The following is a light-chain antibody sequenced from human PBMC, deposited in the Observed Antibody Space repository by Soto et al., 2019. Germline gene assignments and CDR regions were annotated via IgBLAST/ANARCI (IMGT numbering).Light chain of an antibody. CDR2: AAS. J-gene: IGKJ4*01. V-gene: IGKV1-39*01. CDR3: QQSYSSPRT. CDR1: QSISSY. Sequence: DIQMTQSPSSLSASVGDRVTITCRASQSISSYLNWYQQKPGKAPNLLIYAASSLQSGVPSRFSGSGSGTDFILTIGSLQPEDFATYYCQQSYSSPRTFGGGTKVEIK.